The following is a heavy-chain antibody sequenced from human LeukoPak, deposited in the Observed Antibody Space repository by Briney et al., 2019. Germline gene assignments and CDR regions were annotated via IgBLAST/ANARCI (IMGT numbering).Heavy chain of an antibody. CDR2: IYYSGST. V-gene: IGHV4-59*01. J-gene: IGHJ4*02. CDR1: DGSFSSYY. Sequence: PSETLSLTCSVSDGSFSSYYWSWIRQPPGKGLEWIGYIYYSGSTNYNPSLKSRVTISVDTSKNQFSLKLSSVTAADTAVYYCARSSDYYGGYFDYWGQGTLVTVSS. D-gene: IGHD3-22*01. CDR3: ARSSDYYGGYFDY.